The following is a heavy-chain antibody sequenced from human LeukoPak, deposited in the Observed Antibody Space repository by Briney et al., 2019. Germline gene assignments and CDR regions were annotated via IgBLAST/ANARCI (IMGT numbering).Heavy chain of an antibody. Sequence: SETLSLTCAVYGGSFSGYYWSWIRQPPGKGLEWIGEINHSGSTNYNPSLKSRVTISVDTSKNQFSLKLSSVTAADTAVYYCASRDTVTGLDWGQGTLVTVSS. J-gene: IGHJ4*02. CDR3: ASRDTVTGLD. CDR1: GGSFSGYY. V-gene: IGHV4-34*01. CDR2: INHSGST. D-gene: IGHD5-18*01.